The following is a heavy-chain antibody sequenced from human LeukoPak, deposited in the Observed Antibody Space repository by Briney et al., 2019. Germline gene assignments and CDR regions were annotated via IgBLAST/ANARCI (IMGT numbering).Heavy chain of an antibody. J-gene: IGHJ4*02. CDR1: GFTFSGYW. D-gene: IGHD6-13*01. CDR2: IKQDGSEK. CDR3: ARDRVWTVLY. V-gene: IGHV3-7*01. Sequence: GGSLRLSCAASGFTFSGYWMSWVRQAPGKGLEWVANIKQDGSEKYYVDSVKGRFTISRDNAKNSLYLQMNSLRADDTAVYYCARDRVWTVLYWGQGTLVTVSS.